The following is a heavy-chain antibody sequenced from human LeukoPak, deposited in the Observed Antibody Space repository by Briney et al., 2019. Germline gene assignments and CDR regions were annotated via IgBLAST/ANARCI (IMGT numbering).Heavy chain of an antibody. J-gene: IGHJ5*02. Sequence: SETLSLTCAVYGGSFSGYFWSWIRQPPGKGLEWIGEINHSGSTNYNPSLKSRVTISVDTSKNQFSLRLSSVTAADTAVYYCARDLNSRISSGYDSGVEGWFDPWGQGTLVTVSS. V-gene: IGHV4-34*01. D-gene: IGHD5-12*01. CDR3: ARDLNSRISSGYDSGVEGWFDP. CDR2: INHSGST. CDR1: GGSFSGYF.